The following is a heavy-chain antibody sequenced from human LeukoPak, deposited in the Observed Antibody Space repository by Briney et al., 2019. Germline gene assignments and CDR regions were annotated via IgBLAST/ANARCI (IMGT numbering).Heavy chain of an antibody. CDR1: GGSISSGSYY. CDR2: ICTSGST. Sequence: SETLSLTCTVSGGSISSGSYYWSWIRQPAGKGLEWIGRICTSGSTNYNPSLKSRVTISVDTSKNQFSLKLSSVNAADTAVYYCARGRRDGYMLLWEDYWGQGTLVTVSS. V-gene: IGHV4-61*02. CDR3: ARGRRDGYMLLWEDY. D-gene: IGHD5-24*01. J-gene: IGHJ4*02.